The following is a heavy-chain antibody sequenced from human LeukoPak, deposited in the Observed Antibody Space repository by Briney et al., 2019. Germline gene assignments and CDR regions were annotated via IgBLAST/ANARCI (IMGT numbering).Heavy chain of an antibody. CDR2: IISSGGNT. CDR3: ARGPSGYHNT. J-gene: IGHJ4*02. D-gene: IGHD5-12*01. Sequence: GGSLRLSCAASGFTFSSYALTWVRQAPGKGLEWVSSIISSGGNTFYADSVKGRFTVSRDNSKNTLYLQMNSLRAEDTAVYYCARGPSGYHNTGGQGTLVTVSS. V-gene: IGHV3-23*01. CDR1: GFTFSSYA.